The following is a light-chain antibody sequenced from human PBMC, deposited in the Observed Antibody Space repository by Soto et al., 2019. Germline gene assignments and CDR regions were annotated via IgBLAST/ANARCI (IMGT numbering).Light chain of an antibody. V-gene: IGKV1-5*01. Sequence: IQMTQSPSTLSGSVVDSVTITCRASQPISTWFGWYQQKTGRGPRLLTSDASRLQTGAPSRFSGTGTGTEFPLTISSLQPDDFATYYCQQYQGYSGTFGPGTKV. CDR2: DAS. J-gene: IGKJ1*01. CDR1: QPISTW. CDR3: QQYQGYSGT.